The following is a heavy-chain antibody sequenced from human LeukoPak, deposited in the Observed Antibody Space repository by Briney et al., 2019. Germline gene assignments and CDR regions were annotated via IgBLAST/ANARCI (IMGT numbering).Heavy chain of an antibody. J-gene: IGHJ6*03. CDR1: GFTFSSYA. D-gene: IGHD3-3*01. CDR3: AKGGGVVIIRYYYYMDV. Sequence: GGSLRLSCAAPGFTFSSYAMSWVRQAPGKGLEWVSAISGSGGSTYYADSVKGRFTISRDNSKNTLYLQMNSLRAEDTAVYYCAKGGGVVIIRYYYYMDVWGKGTTVTVSS. V-gene: IGHV3-23*01. CDR2: ISGSGGST.